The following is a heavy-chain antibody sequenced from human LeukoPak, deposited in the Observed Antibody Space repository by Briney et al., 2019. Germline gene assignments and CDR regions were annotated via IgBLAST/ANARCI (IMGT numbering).Heavy chain of an antibody. CDR3: ASALNTPSSSC. Sequence: GASVKVSCKASGGTFSSYAISWVRQAPGQGLEWMGRIIPIFGIANYAQKFQGRVTITADKSTSTAYMELSSLRSEDTAVYYCASALNTPSSSCWGQGTLVTVSS. V-gene: IGHV1-69*04. CDR2: IIPIFGIA. J-gene: IGHJ4*02. D-gene: IGHD6-13*01. CDR1: GGTFSSYA.